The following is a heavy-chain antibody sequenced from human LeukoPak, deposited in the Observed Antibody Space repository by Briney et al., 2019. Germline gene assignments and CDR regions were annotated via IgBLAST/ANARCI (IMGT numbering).Heavy chain of an antibody. V-gene: IGHV3-9*01. J-gene: IGHJ4*02. CDR2: IGWDSGRI. CDR1: GLILNDHA. CDR3: ANSRD. Sequence: GRSLRLSCVGSGLILNDHAMHWVRQVPGKGLEWVSGIGWDSGRIGYADSVKGRFTTSRDNAKNSLYLQMNSLRVEDTALYYCANSRDWGQGTLVTVSS.